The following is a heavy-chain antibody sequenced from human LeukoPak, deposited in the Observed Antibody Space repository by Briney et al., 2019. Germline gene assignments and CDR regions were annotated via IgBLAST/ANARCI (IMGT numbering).Heavy chain of an antibody. D-gene: IGHD5/OR15-5a*01. CDR1: GFIFSNYW. CDR2: VNNVGSST. Sequence: QPGGSLRLSCAASGFIFSNYWMHWVRHAPGEGLVWVSRVNNVGSSTTYADSVKGRFTISRDNAKNTLYLQMNSLRAEDTAVYYCAKGGLRVTDYWGQGTLVTVSS. CDR3: AKGGLRVTDY. J-gene: IGHJ4*02. V-gene: IGHV3-74*03.